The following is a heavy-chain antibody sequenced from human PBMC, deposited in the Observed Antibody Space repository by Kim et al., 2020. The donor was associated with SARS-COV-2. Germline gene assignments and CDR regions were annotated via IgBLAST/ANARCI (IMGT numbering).Heavy chain of an antibody. CDR3: AGGFAY. Sequence: SETLSLTCTVSGCSISSYYWSWIRQPPGKGLEWIGYINYSGSTNYNPSHKSRVPISVDTSKNQFSLKLSAVTAADTAVYYCAGGFAYWGQGTLVTVSS. CDR2: INYSGST. V-gene: IGHV4-59*08. J-gene: IGHJ4*02. CDR1: GCSISSYY.